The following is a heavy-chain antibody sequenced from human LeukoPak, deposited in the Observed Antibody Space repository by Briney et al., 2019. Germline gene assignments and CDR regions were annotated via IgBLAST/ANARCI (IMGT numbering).Heavy chain of an antibody. J-gene: IGHJ4*02. V-gene: IGHV3-48*01. D-gene: IGHD3-10*01. CDR2: ISSSSSII. Sequence: PGGSLRLSCAASGFTFSDYSMNWVRQAPGKGLEWVSYISSSSSIIYYADSVKGRFTISRDNAKNSLYLQMNSLRAEDTAVYYCARSHNNMVRGHAYWGQGTLVTVSS. CDR1: GFTFSDYS. CDR3: ARSHNNMVRGHAY.